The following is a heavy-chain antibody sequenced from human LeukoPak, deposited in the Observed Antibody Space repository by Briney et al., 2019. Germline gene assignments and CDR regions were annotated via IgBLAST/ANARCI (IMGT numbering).Heavy chain of an antibody. CDR3: ARFVPYYMDV. CDR1: GFTFSRSA. CDR2: ISYDGGNK. J-gene: IGHJ6*03. V-gene: IGHV3-30*04. Sequence: GGSLRLSCAASGFTFSRSAIHWVRRAPGKGLEWVAVISYDGGNKDYADSVKGRVTISRDNSKNTVYLQMSTLRTEDTAVYYCARFVPYYMDVWGKGTTVTVSS.